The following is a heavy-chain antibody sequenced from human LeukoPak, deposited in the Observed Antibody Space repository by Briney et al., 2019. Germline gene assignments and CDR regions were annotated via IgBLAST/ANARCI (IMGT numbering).Heavy chain of an antibody. CDR2: IYTSGST. CDR1: GGSISSGSYY. CDR3: ARDYFRGKYYGSGSYYNRHNWFDP. Sequence: SQTLSLTCTVSGGSISSGSYYWSWIRQPAGKGLEWIGRIYTSGSTNYNPSLKSRVTISVDTSKNQFSLKLSSVTAADTAVYYCARDYFRGKYYGSGSYYNRHNWFDPWGQGTLVTVSS. V-gene: IGHV4-61*02. D-gene: IGHD3-10*01. J-gene: IGHJ5*02.